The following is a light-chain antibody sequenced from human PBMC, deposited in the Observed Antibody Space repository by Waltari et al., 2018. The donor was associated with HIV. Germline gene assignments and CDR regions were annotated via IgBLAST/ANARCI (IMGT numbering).Light chain of an antibody. CDR1: QSVLYSSNSDNY. Sequence: DIVMTQSPDSLAVSLGERATINCKSSQSVLYSSNSDNYLAWYQQKPRQPPKLLIYWASTRESGVPDRFSGSGSGTDFTLTINSLQAEDVAVYYCQQYYTTPYTFGQGTKLEIK. V-gene: IGKV4-1*01. J-gene: IGKJ2*01. CDR3: QQYYTTPYT. CDR2: WAS.